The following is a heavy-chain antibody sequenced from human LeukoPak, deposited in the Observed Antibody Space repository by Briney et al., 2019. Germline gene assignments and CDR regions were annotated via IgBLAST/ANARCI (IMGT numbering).Heavy chain of an antibody. CDR1: GGSISSSSYY. V-gene: IGHV4-39*01. J-gene: IGHJ4*02. CDR3: ARHRTSRSWPDYFDY. CDR2: IYYSGST. Sequence: SETLSLTCTVSGGSISSSSYYWGWIRQPPGKGLEWIGSIYYSGSTYYNPSLKSRVTISVDTSKNQFSLKLSSVTAADTAVYYCARHRTSRSWPDYFDYWGQGTLVTVSS. D-gene: IGHD6-13*01.